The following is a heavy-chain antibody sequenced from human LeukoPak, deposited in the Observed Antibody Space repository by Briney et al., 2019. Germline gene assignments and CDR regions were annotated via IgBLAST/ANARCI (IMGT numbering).Heavy chain of an antibody. CDR2: ISYSGST. CDR1: GGSISSYY. Sequence: PSETLSLTCTVSGGSISSYYWSWIRQPPGKGLEWIGYISYSGSTNYNPSLKSRVTISVDTSKNQFSLKLSSVTAADTAVYYCARGPLYGSASYYFDYWGQGTLVTVSS. J-gene: IGHJ4*02. D-gene: IGHD3-10*01. CDR3: ARGPLYGSASYYFDY. V-gene: IGHV4-59*08.